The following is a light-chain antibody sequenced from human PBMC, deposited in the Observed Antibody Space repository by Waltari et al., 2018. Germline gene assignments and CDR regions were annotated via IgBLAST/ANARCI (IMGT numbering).Light chain of an antibody. CDR3: QQYNNWPRA. V-gene: IGKV3-15*01. CDR2: GAS. CDR1: QSVSSN. Sequence: EIVMTQSPATLSVSPGESATLSCRASQSVSSNVAWYQQKPGQAPRLLIYGASTRATGIPARFSGSWSGTEFTLTISSLQSEDFAVYYCQQYNNWPRAFGQGTKVEIK. J-gene: IGKJ1*01.